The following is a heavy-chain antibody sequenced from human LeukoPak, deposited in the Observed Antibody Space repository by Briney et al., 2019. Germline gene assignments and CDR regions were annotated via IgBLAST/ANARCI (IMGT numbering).Heavy chain of an antibody. Sequence: GGSLRLSCAASGFTFRTFAMSWVRQAPGKGLEWVSAISGSGGSTYYADSVKGRFTISRDNSKNTLYLQMNSLRAEDTAVYYCAKWEYGSSPDYWGQGTLVTVSS. J-gene: IGHJ4*02. CDR1: GFTFRTFA. D-gene: IGHD6-6*01. CDR3: AKWEYGSSPDY. CDR2: ISGSGGST. V-gene: IGHV3-23*01.